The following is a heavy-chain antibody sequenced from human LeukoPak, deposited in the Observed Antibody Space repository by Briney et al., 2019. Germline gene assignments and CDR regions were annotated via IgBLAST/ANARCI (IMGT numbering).Heavy chain of an antibody. CDR2: ISYDGSDK. D-gene: IGHD5-12*01. CDR3: ARDSKYGGYAFRFDC. J-gene: IGHJ4*02. CDR1: GFTFSTYA. Sequence: GGSLRLSCAASGFTFSTYAMHWVRQAPGEGLEWVTLISYDGSDKYYADSVKGRFTISRDNSKNTLYLQMNSLRAEDTAVYYCARDSKYGGYAFRFDCWGQGTLVTVSS. V-gene: IGHV3-30*04.